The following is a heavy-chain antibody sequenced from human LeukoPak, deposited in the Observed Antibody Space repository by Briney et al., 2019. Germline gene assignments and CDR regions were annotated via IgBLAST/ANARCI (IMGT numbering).Heavy chain of an antibody. CDR2: INHSGST. CDR3: ARRTTVTIPFGY. V-gene: IGHV4-34*01. D-gene: IGHD4-11*01. CDR1: GGSFSGYY. Sequence: SETLSLTCAVYGGSFSGYYWSWIRQPPGKGLEWIGEINHSGSTNYNPSLKSRVTISEDKSKNQFSLKLSSVTAADTAVYYCARRTTVTIPFGYWGQGTLVTVSS. J-gene: IGHJ4*02.